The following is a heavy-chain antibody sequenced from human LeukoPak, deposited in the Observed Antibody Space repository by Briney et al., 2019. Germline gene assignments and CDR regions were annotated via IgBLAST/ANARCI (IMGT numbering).Heavy chain of an antibody. Sequence: GSLRLSCAASGFTFSSYGMHWVRQPPGKGLEWVAFIRYDGSNKYYADSVKGRFTISRDNSRDTLHLQMNSLRAEDTAVYYCAKDNYDYGDYDGGDYWGQGTLVTVSS. V-gene: IGHV3-30*02. CDR2: IRYDGSNK. CDR3: AKDNYDYGDYDGGDY. D-gene: IGHD4-17*01. J-gene: IGHJ4*02. CDR1: GFTFSSYG.